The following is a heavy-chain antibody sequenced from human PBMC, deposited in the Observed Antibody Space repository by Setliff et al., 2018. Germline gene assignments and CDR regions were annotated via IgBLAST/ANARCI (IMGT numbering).Heavy chain of an antibody. D-gene: IGHD6-19*01. CDR3: ARAVSSGGPKEYRSGWYWATYNWFDP. CDR2: IYHSGST. Sequence: SETLSLTCAVSGYSISSGYYWGWIRQPPGKGLEWIGNIYHSGSTYYNPSLKSRVTISVDTSKNQFSLKLSSVTAADTAVYYCARAVSSGGPKEYRSGWYWATYNWFDPWGQGTLVTVSS. V-gene: IGHV4-38-2*01. CDR1: GYSISSGYY. J-gene: IGHJ5*02.